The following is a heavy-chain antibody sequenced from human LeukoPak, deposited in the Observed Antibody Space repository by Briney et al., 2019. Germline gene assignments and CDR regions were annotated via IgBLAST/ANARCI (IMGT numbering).Heavy chain of an antibody. Sequence: PSETLSLTCAVYGGSFSGYYWSWIRQPPGKGLEWIGEINHSGSTNYNPSLKSRVTISVDTSKNQFSLKLSSVTAADTAVYYCARHRDDFWSGIVFDPWGQGTLITVSS. CDR3: ARHRDDFWSGIVFDP. D-gene: IGHD3-3*01. J-gene: IGHJ5*02. CDR1: GGSFSGYY. V-gene: IGHV4-34*01. CDR2: INHSGST.